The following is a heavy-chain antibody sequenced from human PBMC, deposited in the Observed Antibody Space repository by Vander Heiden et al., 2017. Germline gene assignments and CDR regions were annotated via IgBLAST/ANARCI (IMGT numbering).Heavy chain of an antibody. D-gene: IGHD3-10*01. J-gene: IGHJ3*02. Sequence: QVQLVESGGGVVQPGRSLRLSCAASGFTFSSYGMRGVRQAPGKGLEWVAVIWDDGSNKYYADSVKGRFTISRDNSKNTLYLQMNSLRAEDTAVYYCARDSMVRGVWFLSAFDIWGQGTMVTVSS. CDR1: GFTFSSYG. CDR3: ARDSMVRGVWFLSAFDI. V-gene: IGHV3-33*01. CDR2: IWDDGSNK.